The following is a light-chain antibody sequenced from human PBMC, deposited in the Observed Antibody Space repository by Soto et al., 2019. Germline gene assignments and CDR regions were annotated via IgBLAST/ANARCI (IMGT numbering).Light chain of an antibody. V-gene: IGKV3-20*01. J-gene: IGKJ2*01. Sequence: EIVLTQSPGTLSLSPGERATLSCRASQRLSSYLAWYQQKPGQAPRLLIYGASSRATGIPDRFSGSGSGTDFPLTISRLEPEDFAVYYCRQYGSSPSYTFGQGTKLEIK. CDR3: RQYGSSPSYT. CDR1: QRLSSY. CDR2: GAS.